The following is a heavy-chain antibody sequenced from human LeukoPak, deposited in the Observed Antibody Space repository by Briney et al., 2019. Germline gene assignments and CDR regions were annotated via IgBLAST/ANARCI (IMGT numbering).Heavy chain of an antibody. J-gene: IGHJ4*02. Sequence: GGSLRLSCAASGLAFSSYSMNWVRQAPGKGLEWVSSISSSSSYIYYADSVKGRFTISRDNAKNSLYLQMNSLRADDTAVYYCARGREADYWGQGTLVTVSS. CDR3: ARGREADY. V-gene: IGHV3-21*01. CDR1: GLAFSSYS. CDR2: ISSSSSYI. D-gene: IGHD1-26*01.